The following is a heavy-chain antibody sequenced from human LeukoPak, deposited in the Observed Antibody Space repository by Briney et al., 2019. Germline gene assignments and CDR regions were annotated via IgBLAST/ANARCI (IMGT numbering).Heavy chain of an antibody. D-gene: IGHD3-10*01. J-gene: IGHJ4*02. CDR1: GFTFSSYG. Sequence: GGSLRLSCAASGFTFSSYGMHWVRQAPGKGLEWVAVIWYDGSNKYYADSVKGRFTISRDNSKNTLYLQMNSLRAEDTAVYYCARDSKLLWFGELFRGYFDYWGQGTLVTVSS. CDR3: ARDSKLLWFGELFRGYFDY. CDR2: IWYDGSNK. V-gene: IGHV3-33*01.